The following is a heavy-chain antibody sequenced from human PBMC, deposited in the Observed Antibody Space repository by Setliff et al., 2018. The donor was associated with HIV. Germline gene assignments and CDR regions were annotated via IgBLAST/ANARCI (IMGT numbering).Heavy chain of an antibody. J-gene: IGHJ4*02. CDR3: AKDGLAGYFES. Sequence: ASVKVSCKASGYTFTSYYIHWVRQAPGQGLEWMGIVIPSTGDTNYAQNFQGRVTMTRDTSNNTLYLQMNSLRAEDTAVYYCAKDGLAGYFESWGLGTLVTVSS. V-gene: IGHV1-46*01. CDR1: GYTFTSYY. CDR2: VIPSTGDT. D-gene: IGHD1-1*01.